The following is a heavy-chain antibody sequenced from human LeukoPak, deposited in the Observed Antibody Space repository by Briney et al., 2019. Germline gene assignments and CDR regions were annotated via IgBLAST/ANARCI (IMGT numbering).Heavy chain of an antibody. CDR1: GFTFSSYW. CDR2: IKQDGSEK. V-gene: IGHV3-7*01. D-gene: IGHD1-26*01. CDR3: ARESGGATNVDY. Sequence: GGSLRLSCAASGFTFSSYWMSWVRQAPGKGLEWVANIKQDGSEKHYVDSVKGRFTISRDNAKNSLYLQMNSLRAEDTAVYYRARESGGATNVDYWGQGTLVTVSS. J-gene: IGHJ4*02.